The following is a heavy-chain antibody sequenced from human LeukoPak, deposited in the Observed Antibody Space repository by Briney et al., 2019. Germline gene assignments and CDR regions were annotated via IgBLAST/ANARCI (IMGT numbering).Heavy chain of an antibody. D-gene: IGHD3-16*01. Sequence: PGGSLRLSCAASGFTSNDHDMHWIRQIPGKGLEWVSGIYWNSGGTGYADSVKGRFTISRDNAKNSLYLQMNSLRAEDTAVYYCARGFRAMGDYYFDYWGQGTLVTVSS. CDR2: IYWNSGGT. CDR3: ARGFRAMGDYYFDY. V-gene: IGHV3-20*04. J-gene: IGHJ4*02. CDR1: GFTSNDHD.